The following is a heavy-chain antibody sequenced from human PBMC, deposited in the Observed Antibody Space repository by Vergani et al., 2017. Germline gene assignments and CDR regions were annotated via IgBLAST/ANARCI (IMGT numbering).Heavy chain of an antibody. CDR2: IHYAENS. J-gene: IGHJ4*02. D-gene: IGHD3-9*01. V-gene: IGHV4-59*08. Sequence: QVHLQESGPGLVKPSETLSLSCTVSGGSVSSYYWSWIRQPPGKGLEWIGYIHYAENSIYNPSLKGRVTISVDTSKNQFSLEVTSVTAADTAIYFCARTESFILRYFHWALWGQGTLVTVSS. CDR1: GGSVSSYY. CDR3: ARTESFILRYFHWAL.